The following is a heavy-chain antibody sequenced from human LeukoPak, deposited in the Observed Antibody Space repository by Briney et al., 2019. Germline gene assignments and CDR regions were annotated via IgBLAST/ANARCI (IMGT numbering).Heavy chain of an antibody. Sequence: GASVKVSCKAYGYTFTTYGITWVRQAPGQGLEWMGWISAYSGNSSYSQKLQGRVTMTTDTSTSTAYMELRSLRSDDTAVYYCARGHSSGWNYWGQGTLVTVSS. CDR2: ISAYSGNS. CDR1: GYTFTTYG. D-gene: IGHD6-19*01. CDR3: ARGHSSGWNY. V-gene: IGHV1-18*01. J-gene: IGHJ4*02.